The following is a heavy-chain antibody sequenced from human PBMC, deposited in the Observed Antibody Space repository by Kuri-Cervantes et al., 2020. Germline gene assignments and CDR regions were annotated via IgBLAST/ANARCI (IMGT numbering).Heavy chain of an antibody. CDR2: IYYSGST. J-gene: IGHJ5*02. D-gene: IGHD1-26*01. CDR3: ARGEVGATEWFDP. Sequence: SQTLSLTCAVYGGSFSGYYWSWIRQPPGKGLEWIGSIYYSGSTYYNPSLKSRVTISVDTSKNQFSLKLSSVTAADTAVYYCARGEVGATEWFDPWGQGTLVTVSS. V-gene: IGHV4-34*01. CDR1: GGSFSGYY.